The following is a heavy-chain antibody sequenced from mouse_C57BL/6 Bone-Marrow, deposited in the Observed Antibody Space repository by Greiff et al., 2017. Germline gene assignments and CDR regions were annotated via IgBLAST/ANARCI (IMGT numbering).Heavy chain of an antibody. CDR3: TTYRWFAY. Sequence: VQLQQSGAELVRPGASVKLSCTASGFNIKDDYMHWVKQRPEQGLEWIGWIDPENGDTEYASKFQGKATITADTSSNTAYLQLSSLTSEDTAVYYGTTYRWFAYWGQGTLVTVSA. CDR2: IDPENGDT. J-gene: IGHJ3*01. CDR1: GFNIKDDY. V-gene: IGHV14-4*01.